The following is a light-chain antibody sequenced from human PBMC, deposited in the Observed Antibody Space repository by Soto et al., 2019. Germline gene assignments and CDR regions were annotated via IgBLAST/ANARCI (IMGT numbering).Light chain of an antibody. CDR2: DNN. CDR3: GTWDRSLSVYV. CDR1: SSDVGGYNY. V-gene: IGLV1-51*01. Sequence: SALTQPPSASGSPGQSVTISCTGTSSDVGGYNYVSWFQQHPGKAPKLLIYDNNKRPSGIPDRFSGSKSGTSATLDITGLQTGDEADYYCGTWDRSLSVYVFGTGTKVTVL. J-gene: IGLJ1*01.